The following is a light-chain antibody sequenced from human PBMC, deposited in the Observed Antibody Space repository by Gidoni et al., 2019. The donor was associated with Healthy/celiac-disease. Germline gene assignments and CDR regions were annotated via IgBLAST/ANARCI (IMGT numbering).Light chain of an antibody. J-gene: IGKJ1*01. CDR3: QQYNNGPRT. Sequence: EIVMTQSPATLSVSPGERATLSCRASQRVSSNLAWYQQNPGQAPRLLIYGASTRATGSPARFSGSGSGTEFTLTISSLQSEDFAFYCCQQYNNGPRTFGQGTKVEIK. V-gene: IGKV3-15*01. CDR2: GAS. CDR1: QRVSSN.